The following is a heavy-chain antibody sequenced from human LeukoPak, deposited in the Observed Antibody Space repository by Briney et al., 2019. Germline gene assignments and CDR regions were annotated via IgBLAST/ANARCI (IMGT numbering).Heavy chain of an antibody. D-gene: IGHD6-13*01. J-gene: IGHJ6*02. CDR2: MNPNSGNT. CDR1: GYTFTSYD. CDR3: AIPTVWGTPEQQLVQGGHGMDV. V-gene: IGHV1-8*01. Sequence: GASVKVSCKASGYTFTSYDINWVRQATEQGLEWMGWMNPNSGNTGYAQKFQGRVTMTRNTSISTAYMELSSLRSEDTAVYYCAIPTVWGTPEQQLVQGGHGMDVWGQGTTVTVSS.